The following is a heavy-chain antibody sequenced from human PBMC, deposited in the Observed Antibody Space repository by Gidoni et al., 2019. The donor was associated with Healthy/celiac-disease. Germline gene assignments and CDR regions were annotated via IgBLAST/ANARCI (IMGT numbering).Heavy chain of an antibody. D-gene: IGHD2-2*01. CDR2: ISPIFGTA. Sequence: QVQLVQSGAEVKKPGSAVKVSCKASGGTFSSYAISGVRQAPGQGLEGMGGISPIFGTANYAQKFQGRVTITADESTSTAYMELSSLRSEDTAVYDCARDSRYCSSTSCETYYYYGMDVWGQGTTVTVSS. CDR3: ARDSRYCSSTSCETYYYYGMDV. J-gene: IGHJ6*02. CDR1: GGTFSSYA. V-gene: IGHV1-69*01.